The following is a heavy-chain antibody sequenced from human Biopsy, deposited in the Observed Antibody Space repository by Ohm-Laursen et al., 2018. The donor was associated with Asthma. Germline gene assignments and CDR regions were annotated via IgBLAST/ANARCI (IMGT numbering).Heavy chain of an antibody. CDR3: ARTYYDFLTGQVKDVFGV. CDR1: GYSFATNA. V-gene: IGHV1-3*01. J-gene: IGHJ3*01. Sequence: GSSVKVSCKASGYSFATNAIHWVRQAPGQRLEWMGWINAGNGNTKFSQKFQGRVTITRDTSASTAYMELRSLRSEDTATYYCARTYYDFLTGQVKDVFGVWGQGTMVTVSS. D-gene: IGHD3-9*01. CDR2: INAGNGNT.